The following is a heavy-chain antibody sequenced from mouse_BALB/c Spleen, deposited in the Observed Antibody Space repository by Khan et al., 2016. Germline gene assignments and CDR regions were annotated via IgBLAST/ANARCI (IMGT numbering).Heavy chain of an antibody. CDR3: ARGDCYPWFTY. J-gene: IGHJ3*01. CDR1: GYSITSDYA. Sequence: EVQLQESGPGLVKPSQSLSLTCTVTGYSITSDYAWNWIRQFPGNKLEWMGYISYSGSTSKNPSLKSRISITRDTSKNQFFLQLYSVTTDDTATYYCARGDCYPWFTYWGQGTLVTVSA. CDR2: ISYSGST. V-gene: IGHV3-2*02.